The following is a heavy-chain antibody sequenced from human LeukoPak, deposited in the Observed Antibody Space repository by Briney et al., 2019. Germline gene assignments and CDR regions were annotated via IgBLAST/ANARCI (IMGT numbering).Heavy chain of an antibody. V-gene: IGHV3-11*01. D-gene: IGHD1-26*01. J-gene: IGHJ4*02. CDR1: GFTFSDYY. Sequence: GGSLRLSCAASGFTFSDYYMSRIRQAPGRGLKWVSYISTTGSSIYYADSVKGRFTISRDNAKNSLYLQMSSLRAEDTAVYYCARVTGATDFDYWGRGTLVTVSS. CDR3: ARVTGATDFDY. CDR2: ISTTGSSI.